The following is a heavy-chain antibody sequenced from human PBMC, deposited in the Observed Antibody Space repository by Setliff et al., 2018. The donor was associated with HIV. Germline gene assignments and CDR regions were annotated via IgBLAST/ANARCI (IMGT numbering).Heavy chain of an antibody. CDR2: IYSDGST. V-gene: IGHV3-66*02. Sequence: LRLSCEASGFTVSSSYMAWVRQAPGKGLEWVSTIYSDGSTYHRDSVKGRFTLSRDNSENTVYLQVGSLRPDDTAMYYCARSRPYNSALDYWGQGTLVTVSS. CDR1: GFTVSSSY. CDR3: ARSRPYNSALDY. J-gene: IGHJ4*02. D-gene: IGHD6-25*01.